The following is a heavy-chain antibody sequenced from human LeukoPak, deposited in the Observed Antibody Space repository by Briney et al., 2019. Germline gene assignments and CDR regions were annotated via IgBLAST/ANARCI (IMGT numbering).Heavy chain of an antibody. CDR1: GGSFGEYY. V-gene: IGHV4-34*01. Sequence: SETLSLTCAVYGGSFGEYYWTWIRQPPGKGLEWIGEINHSGRTNYNPSLMSRVTISGDMSKNQFSLRLSSLTAADTAVYYCARGYSSSWFFFDYWGQGTLVTVSS. CDR2: INHSGRT. CDR3: ARGYSSSWFFFDY. J-gene: IGHJ4*02. D-gene: IGHD6-13*01.